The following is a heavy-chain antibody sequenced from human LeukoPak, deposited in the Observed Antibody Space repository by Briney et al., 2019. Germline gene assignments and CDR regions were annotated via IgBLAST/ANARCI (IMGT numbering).Heavy chain of an antibody. CDR3: ASPGGKILDDAFDI. D-gene: IGHD4-23*01. Sequence: GGSLRLSCAASGFTFSSYAMHWVRQAPGKGLEWVAVISYDGSNKYYADSVKGRFTISRDNSKNTLYLQMNSLRAEDTAVYYCASPGGKILDDAFDIWGQGTMVTVSS. CDR1: GFTFSSYA. CDR2: ISYDGSNK. V-gene: IGHV3-30-3*01. J-gene: IGHJ3*02.